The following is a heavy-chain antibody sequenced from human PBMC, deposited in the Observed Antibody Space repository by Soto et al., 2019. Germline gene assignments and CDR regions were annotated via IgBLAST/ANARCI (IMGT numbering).Heavy chain of an antibody. J-gene: IGHJ4*02. CDR3: ARAWGFYFDY. Sequence: QVQLQESGPGLVKPSETLSLTCTVSGGSISSYYWSWIRQPPGKGLELIGYIYYSGSTNYNPSLTSRVTISVDTSKNQFSLKLSSVTAADTAVYYCARAWGFYFDYWGQGTLVTVSS. CDR2: IYYSGST. CDR1: GGSISSYY. V-gene: IGHV4-59*01. D-gene: IGHD1-26*01.